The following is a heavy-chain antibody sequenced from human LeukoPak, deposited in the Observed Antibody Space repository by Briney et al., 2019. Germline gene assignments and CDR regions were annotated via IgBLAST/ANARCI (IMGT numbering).Heavy chain of an antibody. Sequence: SETLSLTCTVSGGSVSSFYWSWLRQPPGKELEWIGNVYNSGTTNYNPSLKRRVPISVDTSKNLLSLQLRSVTAADTAVYYCARHRFASVVILDHWGQGARVTVSS. V-gene: IGHV4-59*08. CDR1: GGSVSSFY. D-gene: IGHD3-22*01. CDR2: VYNSGTT. J-gene: IGHJ4*02. CDR3: ARHRFASVVILDH.